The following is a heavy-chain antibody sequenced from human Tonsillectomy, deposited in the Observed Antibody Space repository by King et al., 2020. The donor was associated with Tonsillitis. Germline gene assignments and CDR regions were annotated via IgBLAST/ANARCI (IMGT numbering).Heavy chain of an antibody. V-gene: IGHV3-49*03. CDR3: TRGRSD. CDR2: IRSKANGGTT. D-gene: IGHD6-25*01. Sequence: VQLVESGGGLVQPGRSLRLSCTASGFTFGDAAMNWFRQSPEKGLEWVGFIRSKANGGTTEIAASLRGRFTISRDDSKSIAYLQMSRLKSEDTGVYYCTRGRSDWGQGTLVTVAS. J-gene: IGHJ4*02. CDR1: GFTFGDAA.